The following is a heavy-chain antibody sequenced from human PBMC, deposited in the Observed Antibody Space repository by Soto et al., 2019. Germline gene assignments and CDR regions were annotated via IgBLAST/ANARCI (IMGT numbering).Heavy chain of an antibody. CDR2: ISAYNGNT. D-gene: IGHD1-7*01. J-gene: IGHJ6*02. CDR1: GYTFTSYG. Sequence: ASVKVSCKASGYTFTSYGISWVRQAPGQGLEWMGWISAYNGNTNYAQKLQGRVTMTTDTSTSTAYMELRSLRSDDTAVYYCARDRYNWNSLYYGMDVWGQGTTVTVSS. V-gene: IGHV1-18*01. CDR3: ARDRYNWNSLYYGMDV.